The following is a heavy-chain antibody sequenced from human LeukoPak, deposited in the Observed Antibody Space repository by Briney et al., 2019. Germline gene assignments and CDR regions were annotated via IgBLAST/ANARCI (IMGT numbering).Heavy chain of an antibody. D-gene: IGHD3-22*01. V-gene: IGHV4-59*12. CDR2: IHYSGST. J-gene: IGHJ4*02. CDR3: ARVRDRSSYFYDLDY. CDR1: GGSISSYY. Sequence: SETLSLTCTASGGSISSYYWSWIRQPPGKGLEWIGCIHYSGSTNYNPSLKSRVTISVDTSKNQFSLKLSSVTAADTAVYYCARVRDRSSYFYDLDYWGQGTLVTVSS.